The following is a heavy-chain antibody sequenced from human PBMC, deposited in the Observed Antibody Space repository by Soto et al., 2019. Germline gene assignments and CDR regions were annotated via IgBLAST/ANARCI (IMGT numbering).Heavy chain of an antibody. CDR1: GYTFTSYA. V-gene: IGHV1-3*01. Sequence: ASVKVSCKASGYTFTSYAMHWVRQAPGQRLEWMGWINAGNGNTKYSQKFQGRVTITRDTSASTAYMELSSLRSEDTAVYYCARDRAPLLWFVDINYYYYYGMDVWGQGTTVTVSS. CDR2: INAGNGNT. D-gene: IGHD3-10*01. J-gene: IGHJ6*02. CDR3: ARDRAPLLWFVDINYYYYYGMDV.